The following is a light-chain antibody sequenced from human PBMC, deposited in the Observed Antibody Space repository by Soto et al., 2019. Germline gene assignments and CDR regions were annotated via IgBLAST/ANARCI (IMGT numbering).Light chain of an antibody. V-gene: IGKV3-20*01. CDR2: GAS. J-gene: IGKJ4*01. CDR3: QQYESSPTT. Sequence: EIVLTQSPGTLSLSPGERATLSCRASQSVSSTYLAWYQQKPGQAPRLLIYGASSRATGIPDRFSGSGSGTEFTLTISRLEPEDFAVYYCQQYESSPTTFGGGTKVEIK. CDR1: QSVSSTY.